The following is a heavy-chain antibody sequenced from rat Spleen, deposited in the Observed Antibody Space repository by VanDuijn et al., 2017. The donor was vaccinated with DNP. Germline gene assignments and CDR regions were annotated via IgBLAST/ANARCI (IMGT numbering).Heavy chain of an antibody. D-gene: IGHD3-1*01. CDR2: ITSSGGST. V-gene: IGHV5-25*01. Sequence: EVQLVESGGGLVQPGRSLKLSCAASGFTFSNYDMAWVRQAPGKGLEWVASITSSGGSTSSPDSVKGRFTISRDNAKSTLYLQMDSLRSEDTATYYCARGSTSIYWYFDFWGPGTMVTVSS. CDR1: GFTFSNYD. CDR3: ARGSTSIYWYFDF. J-gene: IGHJ1*01.